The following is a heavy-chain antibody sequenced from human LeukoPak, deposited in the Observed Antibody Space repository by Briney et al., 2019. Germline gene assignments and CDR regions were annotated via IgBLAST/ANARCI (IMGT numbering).Heavy chain of an antibody. D-gene: IGHD1-14*01. V-gene: IGHV3-33*01. CDR2: IWYDGSNK. CDR1: GFTFSSYG. Sequence: GRSLRLSCAASGFTFSSYGMHWVRQAPGKGLEWVAVIWYDGSNKYYADSVKGRFTISRDNSKNTLYLQMNSLRAEDTAVYYCARDPRIYYFDYWGQGTLVTVSS. CDR3: ARDPRIYYFDY. J-gene: IGHJ4*02.